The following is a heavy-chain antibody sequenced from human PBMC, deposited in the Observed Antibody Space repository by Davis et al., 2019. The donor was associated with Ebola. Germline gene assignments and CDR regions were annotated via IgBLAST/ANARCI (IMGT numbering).Heavy chain of an antibody. CDR2: INHSGST. V-gene: IGHV4-34*01. D-gene: IGHD3-3*01. CDR3: ARVRAITIFGVARRGLYYGMDV. CDR1: GGSFRGYY. J-gene: IGHJ6*02. Sequence: SETLSLPCAVHGGSFRGYYCSWIRKPPGKGLEWIGEINHSGSTNYNPPLKSRVTISVDTSKNQFSLKLSTVTAADTAVYYCARVRAITIFGVARRGLYYGMDVWGQGTTVTVSS.